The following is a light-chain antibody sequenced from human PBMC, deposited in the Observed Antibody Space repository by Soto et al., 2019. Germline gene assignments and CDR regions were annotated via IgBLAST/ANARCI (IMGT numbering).Light chain of an antibody. CDR1: QSISRY. J-gene: IGKJ4*01. Sequence: EIVLTQSPGTLSFSPGERTTLSCRASQSISRYLAWYQQKPGQGPRLLIYGASSRATGTPARFSGSGSGTELTLTISSLQSEDFAVYYCQQYNNWPPRLTFGGGTKVDI. CDR2: GAS. V-gene: IGKV3D-15*01. CDR3: QQYNNWPPRLT.